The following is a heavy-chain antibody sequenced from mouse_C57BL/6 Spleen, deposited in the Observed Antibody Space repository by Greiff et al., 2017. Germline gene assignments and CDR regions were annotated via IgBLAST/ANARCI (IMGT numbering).Heavy chain of an antibody. J-gene: IGHJ2*01. CDR3: ARSRDVHY. D-gene: IGHD3-3*01. CDR1: GYAFSSSW. Sequence: VQLQQSGPELVKPGASVKISCKASGYAFSSSWMNWVKQRPGKGLEWIGRIYPGDGDTNYNGKFKGKATLTADTSSSTAYMQLSSLTSADSAVYFCARSRDVHYWGQGTTLTVSS. V-gene: IGHV1-82*01. CDR2: IYPGDGDT.